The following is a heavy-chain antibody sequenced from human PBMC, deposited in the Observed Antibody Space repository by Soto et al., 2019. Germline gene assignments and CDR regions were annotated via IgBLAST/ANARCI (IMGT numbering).Heavy chain of an antibody. V-gene: IGHV1-8*01. D-gene: IGHD4-4*01. Sequence: GASVKVSCKASRYTFISYDINWVRQATGQGLEWKGWMNPKSANTGYAQNFQGKITMTRNTSISTANKEMSSLKTEDTAVYYCSRSPSWETTVTPYYFDYWGQGTLVTVSS. CDR1: RYTFISYD. CDR2: MNPKSANT. J-gene: IGHJ4*02. CDR3: SRSPSWETTVTPYYFDY.